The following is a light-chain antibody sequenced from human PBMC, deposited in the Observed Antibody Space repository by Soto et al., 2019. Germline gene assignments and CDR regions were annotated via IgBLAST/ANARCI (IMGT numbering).Light chain of an antibody. J-gene: IGKJ5*01. V-gene: IGKV1-5*03. CDR3: QQYDTWYT. CDR2: KAS. CDR1: QSISSW. Sequence: DIRMTQSPSTLSTSVGARVTITCRASQSISSWLAWYQQKPGKAPKLLIYKASSLESGVPSRFSGSGSGTEFTLTISSLQPDDFATYYCQQYDTWYTFGQGTRLEIK.